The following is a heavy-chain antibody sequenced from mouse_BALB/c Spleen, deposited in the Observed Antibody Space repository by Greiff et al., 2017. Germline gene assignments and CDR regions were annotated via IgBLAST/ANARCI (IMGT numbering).Heavy chain of an antibody. CDR2: IDPANGNT. D-gene: IGHD1-1*02. J-gene: IGHJ1*01. CDR1: GFNIKDTY. Sequence: VQLQQSGAELVKPGASVKLSCTASGFNIKDTYMHWVKQRPEQGLEWIGRIDPANGNTKYDPKFQGKATITADTSSNTAYLQLSSLTSEDTAVYYGARGVDWYFEVGAQGPRSPSPQ. V-gene: IGHV14-3*02. CDR3: ARGVDWYFEV.